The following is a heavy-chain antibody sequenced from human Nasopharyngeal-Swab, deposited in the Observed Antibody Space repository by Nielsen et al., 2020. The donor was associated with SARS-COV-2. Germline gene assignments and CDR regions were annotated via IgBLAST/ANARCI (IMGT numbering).Heavy chain of an antibody. CDR2: IWYDGSNK. V-gene: IGHV3-33*01. CDR1: GFTFSSYG. CDR3: ARGRNSSWEDYFDY. D-gene: IGHD6-13*01. Sequence: GGSLRLSCAASGFTFSSYGMHWVRQAPGKGLEWVAVIWYDGSNKYYADSVKGRFTISRDNSKNTLYLQMNSLRAEDTAVYYCARGRNSSWEDYFDYWGQGTLVTVSS. J-gene: IGHJ4*02.